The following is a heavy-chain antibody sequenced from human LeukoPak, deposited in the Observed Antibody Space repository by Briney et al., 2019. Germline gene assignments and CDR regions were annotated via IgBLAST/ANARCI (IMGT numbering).Heavy chain of an antibody. V-gene: IGHV1-2*06. CDR3: ARGQGERELN. J-gene: IGHJ4*02. Sequence: ASVKVSCKASGYTFTDYYMHWVRQAPGQGLEWMGRINPTSGGTTYAQKFQDRVTMTRDMSITTAYVELNRLRSDDTAVYYCARGQGERELNWGQGTLVTVSS. D-gene: IGHD1-26*01. CDR2: INPTSGGT. CDR1: GYTFTDYY.